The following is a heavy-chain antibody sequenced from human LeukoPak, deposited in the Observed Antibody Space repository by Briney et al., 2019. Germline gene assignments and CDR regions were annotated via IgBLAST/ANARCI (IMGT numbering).Heavy chain of an antibody. CDR1: GYTFSSHV. Sequence: GASVKVSCKTSGYTFSSHVMHWVRQAPGQRLEWMGWINAGNGNRKYSQEFQDRVTFTRDTSASTAYMELSSLRSEDMAVYFCARESEREYNFDCWGQGTLVTVSS. CDR3: ARESEREYNFDC. J-gene: IGHJ4*02. CDR2: INAGNGNR. V-gene: IGHV1-3*03. D-gene: IGHD3-10*01.